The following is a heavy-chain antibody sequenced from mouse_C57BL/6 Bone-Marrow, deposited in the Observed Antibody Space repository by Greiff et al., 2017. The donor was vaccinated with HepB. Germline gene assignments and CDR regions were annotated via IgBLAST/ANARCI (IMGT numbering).Heavy chain of an antibody. J-gene: IGHJ4*01. CDR1: GYAFSSSW. V-gene: IGHV1-82*01. D-gene: IGHD1-1*01. Sequence: VKLVESGPELVKPGASVKISCKASGYAFSSSWMNWVKQRPGKGLEWIGRIYPGDGDTNYNGKFKGKATLTADKSSSTAYMQLSSLTSEDSAVYFCASPFTTVDAMDYWGQGTSVTVSS. CDR2: IYPGDGDT. CDR3: ASPFTTVDAMDY.